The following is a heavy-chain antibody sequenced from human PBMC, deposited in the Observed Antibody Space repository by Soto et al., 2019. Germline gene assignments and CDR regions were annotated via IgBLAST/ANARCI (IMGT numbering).Heavy chain of an antibody. CDR1: GGSFSGYY. CDR2: INHSGST. CDR3: ARGGSVGSGSYHNGRRVDY. D-gene: IGHD3-10*01. Sequence: QVQLQQWGAGLLKPSETLSLTCAVYGGSFSGYYWSWIRQPPGKGLEWVGEINHSGSTNYNPSLKNRVTISVDTSKNQFSLKLSSVTAADTAVYYCARGGSVGSGSYHNGRRVDYWGQGTLVTVSS. V-gene: IGHV4-34*01. J-gene: IGHJ4*02.